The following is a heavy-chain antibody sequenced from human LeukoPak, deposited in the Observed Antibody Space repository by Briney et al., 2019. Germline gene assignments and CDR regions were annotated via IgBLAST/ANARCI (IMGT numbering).Heavy chain of an antibody. CDR3: ARRQTYFEY. CDR1: GGSISPYF. Sequence: SETLSLTCTVSGGSISPYFWSWIRQPPGKGLEWIGYIYYSGSTNYNPSLKSRVTISVDTSKNQFSLKLSSVTAADTAVYYCARRQTYFEYWGQGTLVTVSS. V-gene: IGHV4-59*08. CDR2: IYYSGST. J-gene: IGHJ4*02.